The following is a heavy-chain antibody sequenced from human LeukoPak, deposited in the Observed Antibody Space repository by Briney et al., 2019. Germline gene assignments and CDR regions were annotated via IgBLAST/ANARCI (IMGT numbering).Heavy chain of an antibody. V-gene: IGHV4-39*01. D-gene: IGHD6-19*01. CDR2: IYYDGTP. CDR3: ARHSVSGADDY. J-gene: IGHJ4*02. Sequence: SSSXYCWAWIRQPPGKGLEWIGSIYYDGTPYYPPSLKSRVTISVDTSKNQFSLKVSSVTAADTAVYYCARHSVSGADDYWSQGTLVTVSS. CDR1: SSSXYC.